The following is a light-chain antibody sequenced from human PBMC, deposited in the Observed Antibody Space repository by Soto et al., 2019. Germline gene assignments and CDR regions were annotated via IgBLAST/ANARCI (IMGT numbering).Light chain of an antibody. CDR2: DAS. CDR1: QSISSW. CDR3: QQYNSYAPWT. J-gene: IGKJ1*01. Sequence: DIQMTQSPSTLSACVGDRVTITCRASQSISSWLAWYQQKPGKAPKLLIYDASSLESGVPSRFSGSGSGTEFPLTISSLQPDDFSTYYCQQYNSYAPWTLGQGTKVDIK. V-gene: IGKV1-5*01.